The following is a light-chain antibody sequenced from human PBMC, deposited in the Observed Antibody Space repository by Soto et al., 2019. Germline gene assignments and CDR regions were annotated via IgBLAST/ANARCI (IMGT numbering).Light chain of an antibody. CDR3: AAWDGSLNYVL. CDR1: ASSIGTNT. Sequence: QSVLTQPPSASGTPGQRVTISCSGSASSIGTNTVNWYRQLPGTAPKLLIYGDNQRPSGVPDRFSGSKSGTSASLAISGLQSEDEAEYYCAAWDGSLNYVLFGGGTKLTVL. V-gene: IGLV1-44*01. J-gene: IGLJ2*01. CDR2: GDN.